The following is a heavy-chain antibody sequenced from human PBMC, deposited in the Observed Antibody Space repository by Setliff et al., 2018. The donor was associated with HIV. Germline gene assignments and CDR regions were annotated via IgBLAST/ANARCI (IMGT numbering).Heavy chain of an antibody. J-gene: IGHJ6*03. D-gene: IGHD3-9*01. CDR2: MNPKSGNT. CDR3: AGAGGASCSYWGCHDILTGKYNDYYYYMDV. Sequence: GASVKVSCKASGYSFTSYDINWVRQATGQGLEWMGWMNPKSGNTGYAQKFQGRVTMTRNTSISTAYMELNSLRSEDTAVYYCAGAGGASCSYWGCHDILTGKYNDYYYYMDVWGKGTTVTVSS. CDR1: GYSFTSYD. V-gene: IGHV1-8*01.